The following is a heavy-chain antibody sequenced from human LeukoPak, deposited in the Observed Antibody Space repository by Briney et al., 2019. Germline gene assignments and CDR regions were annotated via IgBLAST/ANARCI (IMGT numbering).Heavy chain of an antibody. CDR1: RLTFTGST. V-gene: IGHV3-73*01. J-gene: IGHJ4*02. Sequence: PGGSLRLSCAASRLTFTGSTLHWVRQASGKGLEWVGRIRSKANSYATAYAASVKGRFTISRDDSKNTAYLQINSLQTGDTAVYYCASTLSGSYSFDYWGQGTLVTVSS. CDR3: ASTLSGSYSFDY. D-gene: IGHD1-26*01. CDR2: IRSKANSYAT.